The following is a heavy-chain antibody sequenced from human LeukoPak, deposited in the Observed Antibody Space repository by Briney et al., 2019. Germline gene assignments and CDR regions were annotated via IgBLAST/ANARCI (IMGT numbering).Heavy chain of an antibody. CDR2: IIPIFGTA. D-gene: IGHD3-22*01. Sequence: SVKVSCKASGGTFISYVISWVRQAPGQRLEWMGGIIPIFGTANYAQKFQGRVTITADKSTSTAYMELSSLRSEDTAVYYCARSPYYYDSSGYWNYWGQGTLVTVSS. CDR1: GGTFISYV. J-gene: IGHJ4*02. V-gene: IGHV1-69*06. CDR3: ARSPYYYDSSGYWNY.